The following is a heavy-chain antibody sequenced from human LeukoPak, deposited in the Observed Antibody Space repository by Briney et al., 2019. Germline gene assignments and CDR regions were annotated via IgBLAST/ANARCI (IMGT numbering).Heavy chain of an antibody. CDR3: ARDPVVVGEYFDY. V-gene: IGHV1-2*02. D-gene: IGHD1-26*01. CDR2: INPKSGGT. J-gene: IGHJ4*02. Sequence: GASVKVSCKASGKNFTGYYMHWVRQAPGQGLEWMGWINPKSGGTNYAQKFQGRVTMTRDTSISTVYMELSRLRSDDTAVYYCARDPVVVGEYFDYWGQGTLVTVSS. CDR1: GKNFTGYY.